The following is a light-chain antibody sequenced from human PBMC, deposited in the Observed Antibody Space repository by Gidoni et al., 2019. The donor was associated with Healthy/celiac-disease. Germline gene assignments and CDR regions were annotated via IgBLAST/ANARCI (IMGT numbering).Light chain of an antibody. CDR2: AGS. CDR1: SSDVGSYNL. Sequence: QSALTQPASVSGSPGQSITISCTGTSSDVGSYNLVSWYQQHPGKAPKLMIYAGSKRPSGVSPRFSGSKSGNTASLTISGLQAADEADYYCCSYAGSSTWVFGGGTKLTVL. CDR3: CSYAGSSTWV. J-gene: IGLJ3*02. V-gene: IGLV2-23*01.